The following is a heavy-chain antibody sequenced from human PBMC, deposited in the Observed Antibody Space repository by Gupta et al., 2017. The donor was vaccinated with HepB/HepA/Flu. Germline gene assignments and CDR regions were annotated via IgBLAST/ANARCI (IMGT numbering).Heavy chain of an antibody. V-gene: IGHV5-51*01. CDR3: ARRAHVTGAQFDY. J-gene: IGHJ4*02. Sequence: EVQLLQSGAEVKKPGESLILSCTGSGYRFSNYWIGWVRQMPGKGLEWMGIIYAGGSDSRSSPSFEDQVTMSVDESISTAYLQWSSLKASDTAIYYCARRAHVTGAQFDYWGQGTLVTVSS. CDR2: IYAGGSDS. D-gene: IGHD1-26*01. CDR1: GYRFSNYW.